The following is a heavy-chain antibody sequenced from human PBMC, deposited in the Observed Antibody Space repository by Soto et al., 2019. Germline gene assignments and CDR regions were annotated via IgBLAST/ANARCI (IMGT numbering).Heavy chain of an antibody. CDR2: IYYNGSA. Sequence: QVQLQESGPGLVKPSETLSLICTVSGGSMNSYFWNWIRQSPGKGLEWIGYIYYNGSANYNPSLKSRVAISVDTSKNQFSLKVTSVTAADTAVYYCARERVSIFGVVLPAGVDVWGQGSAVTVSS. J-gene: IGHJ6*02. V-gene: IGHV4-59*01. CDR1: GGSMNSYF. D-gene: IGHD3-3*01. CDR3: ARERVSIFGVVLPAGVDV.